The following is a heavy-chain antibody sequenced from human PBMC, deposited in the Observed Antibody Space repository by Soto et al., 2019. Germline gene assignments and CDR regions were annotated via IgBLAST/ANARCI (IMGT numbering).Heavy chain of an antibody. D-gene: IGHD5-12*01. CDR1: GGSISSSSYY. CDR3: ARHVYSGYDFEAFDR. CDR2: IYYVGST. Sequence: QLQLQESGPGLVKPSETLSLTCTVSGGSISSSSYYWGWIRQPPGKGLEWIGSIYYVGSTYYNPSLKRRVTISVDTSKNQFSLKLSSVTAADTAVYYCARHVYSGYDFEAFDRWGQGTLVTVSS. V-gene: IGHV4-39*01. J-gene: IGHJ5*02.